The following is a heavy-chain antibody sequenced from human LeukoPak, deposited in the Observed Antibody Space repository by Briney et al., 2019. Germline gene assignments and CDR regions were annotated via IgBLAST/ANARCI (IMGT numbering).Heavy chain of an antibody. CDR1: GYTFIYYD. CDR2: INPYDNST. J-gene: IGHJ6*03. D-gene: IGHD3-16*01. CDR3: ARSVRSYDYVYSNYYYMDV. V-gene: IGHV1-46*01. Sequence: ASVKVSCKASGYTFIYYDMHWVRQAPGQGLEWVGTINPYDNSTNYAQKFQGRVTMTTDTSTSTAYMELRSLRSDDTAVYYCARSVRSYDYVYSNYYYMDVWGKGTTVTVSS.